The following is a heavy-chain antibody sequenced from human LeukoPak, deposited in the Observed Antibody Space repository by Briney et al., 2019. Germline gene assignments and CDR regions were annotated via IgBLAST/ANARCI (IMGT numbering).Heavy chain of an antibody. J-gene: IGHJ3*01. CDR1: GFTFSSYG. D-gene: IGHD6-13*01. CDR2: FSATEGSA. V-gene: IGHV3-23*01. Sequence: GGSLRLSCAASGFTFSSYGMTWVRLAPGKGLEWVSAFSATEGSAQYAESVKGRFTISRDNSKNSLYLQMNSLRDEDTAVYYCAKARIAAAGTGAFDVWGQGTMVTVSS. CDR3: AKARIAAAGTGAFDV.